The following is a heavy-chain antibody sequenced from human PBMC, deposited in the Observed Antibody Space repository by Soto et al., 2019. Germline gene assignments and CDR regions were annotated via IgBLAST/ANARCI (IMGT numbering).Heavy chain of an antibody. J-gene: IGHJ6*02. CDR2: IDPSDSYT. CDR3: ARQMIAVAGTYYYYGMDV. D-gene: IGHD6-19*01. V-gene: IGHV5-10-1*01. Sequence: GESLKISCKGSGYSFTSYWISWVRQMPGKGLEWMGRIDPSDSYTNYSPSFQGHVTISADKSISTAYLQWSSLKASDTAMYYCARQMIAVAGTYYYYGMDVWGQGTTVTVSS. CDR1: GYSFTSYW.